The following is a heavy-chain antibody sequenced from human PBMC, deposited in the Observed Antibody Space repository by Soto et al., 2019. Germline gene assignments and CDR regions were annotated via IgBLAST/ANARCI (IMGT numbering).Heavy chain of an antibody. CDR3: VIFGVVVSYYGMDV. Sequence: EVQLLESGGGLVQPGGSLRLSCAASGFTFSSYAMSWVRQAPGKGLEWVSAISGSGGSTYYADSVKGRFTISRDNSKNTLYLQMNSLRAEDTAVYYCVIFGVVVSYYGMDVWGQGTTVTVSS. J-gene: IGHJ6*02. CDR1: GFTFSSYA. D-gene: IGHD3-3*01. CDR2: ISGSGGST. V-gene: IGHV3-23*01.